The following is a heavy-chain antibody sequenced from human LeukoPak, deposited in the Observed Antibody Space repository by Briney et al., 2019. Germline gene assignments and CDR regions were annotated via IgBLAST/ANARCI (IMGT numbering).Heavy chain of an antibody. J-gene: IGHJ3*02. CDR1: GGSTSSGGYS. CDR2: IYHSGST. D-gene: IGHD5-24*01. Sequence: SQTLSLTCAVSGGSTSSGGYSWSWIRQPPGKGLEWIGYIYHSGSTYYNPSLKSRVTISVDRSKNQFSLKLSSVTAADTAVYYCARVSLEDAFGIWGQGTMVTVSS. CDR3: ARVSLEDAFGI. V-gene: IGHV4-30-2*01.